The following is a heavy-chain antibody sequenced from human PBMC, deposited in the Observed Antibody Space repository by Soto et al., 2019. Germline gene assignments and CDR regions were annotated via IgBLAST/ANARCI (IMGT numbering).Heavy chain of an antibody. CDR3: ARRLRLRSDYYYGMDV. Sequence: GASVKVSCKASGYTFTSYYMHWVRQAPGQGLEWMGIINPSGGSTSYAQKFQGRVTMTRDTSTSTVYMELSSLRSEDTAVYYCARRLRLRSDYYYGMDVWGQGNTVTVSS. J-gene: IGHJ6*02. CDR1: GYTFTSYY. CDR2: INPSGGST. V-gene: IGHV1-46*01. D-gene: IGHD4-17*01.